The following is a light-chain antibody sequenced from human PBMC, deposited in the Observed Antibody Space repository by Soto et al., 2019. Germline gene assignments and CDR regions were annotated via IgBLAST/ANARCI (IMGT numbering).Light chain of an antibody. CDR1: QSVFSRY. Sequence: EIVLTQSPGTLSLSPGERATLSCRASQSVFSRYLAWYQQKPGQPPRLLIYGASSRATGIPDRFSGSGSGTDFTLTISRLEPEDFAVYYCQHYDNSPTWTFGQGTKVEIK. CDR2: GAS. CDR3: QHYDNSPTWT. V-gene: IGKV3-20*01. J-gene: IGKJ1*01.